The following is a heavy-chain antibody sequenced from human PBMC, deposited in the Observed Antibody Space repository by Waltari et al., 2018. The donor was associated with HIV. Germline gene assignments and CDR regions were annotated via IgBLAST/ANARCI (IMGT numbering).Heavy chain of an antibody. CDR1: GYTFTILG. CDR3: ARFFPTATTTGWYLDL. V-gene: IGHV1-18*01. J-gene: IGHJ2*01. D-gene: IGHD4-17*01. CDR2: FNSYNGDT. Sequence: QVHLVQSGAELKTTGASVKLSCKAPGYTFTILGIILVRQAPGQGLEWMGWFNSYNGDTKYAQKFQDRVTMTTDTSTSTAYMELRSLRSDDTAVYYWARFFPTATTTGWYLDLWGPGTLVTMSS.